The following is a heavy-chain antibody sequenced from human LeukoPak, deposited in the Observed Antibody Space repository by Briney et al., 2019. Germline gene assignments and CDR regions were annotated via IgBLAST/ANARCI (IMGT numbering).Heavy chain of an antibody. J-gene: IGHJ6*03. V-gene: IGHV3-23*01. CDR3: ARDGGGRISPLGKDTGHIGTRYYYYYYMDV. D-gene: IGHD1-26*01. Sequence: PGGSLRLSCAASGFTFSNYAMSWVRQTPGKGLEWVSAISGSGGSTYYADSVKGRFTISRDNSKNTLYLQMNSLRAEDTAVYYCARDGGGRISPLGKDTGHIGTRYYYYYYMDVWGKGTTVTVSS. CDR1: GFTFSNYA. CDR2: ISGSGGST.